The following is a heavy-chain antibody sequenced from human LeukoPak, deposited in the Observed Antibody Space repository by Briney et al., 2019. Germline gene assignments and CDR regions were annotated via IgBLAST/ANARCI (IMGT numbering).Heavy chain of an antibody. CDR3: AKTEGRQIPMVRGVADY. V-gene: IGHV3-21*04. CDR2: ISSSSSYI. D-gene: IGHD3-10*01. CDR1: GFTFSSYS. Sequence: KRGGSLRLSCAASGFTFSSYSMNWVRQAPGKGLEWVSSISSSSSYIYYADSVKSRFTISRDNAKNSLYLQMNSLRAEDTAVYYCAKTEGRQIPMVRGVADYWGQGTLVTVSS. J-gene: IGHJ4*02.